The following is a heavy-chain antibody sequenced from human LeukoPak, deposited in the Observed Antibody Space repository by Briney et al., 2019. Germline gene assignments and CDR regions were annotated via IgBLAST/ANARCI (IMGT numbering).Heavy chain of an antibody. D-gene: IGHD5-18*01. CDR2: IIPIFGTA. CDR3: ARDRGYSYGTFDY. V-gene: IGHV1-69*13. CDR1: GGTFSSYA. Sequence: SVKVSCKASGGTFSSYAISWVQQAPGQGLEWMGGIIPIFGTANYAQKFQGRVTITADESTSTAYMELSSLRSEDTAVYYCARDRGYSYGTFDYWGQGTLVTVSS. J-gene: IGHJ4*02.